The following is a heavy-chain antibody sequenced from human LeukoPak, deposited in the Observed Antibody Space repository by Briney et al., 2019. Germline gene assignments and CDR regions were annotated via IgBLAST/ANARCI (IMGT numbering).Heavy chain of an antibody. J-gene: IGHJ4*02. CDR2: ISSSSSTI. D-gene: IGHD5-18*01. Sequence: GGSLRLSCAASGFTFSSYSMNWVRQAPGKGLEWVSYISSSSSTIYYADSVKGRFTISRDNAKNSLYLQMNSLRVEDTAVYYCARGWGYAKVDYWGQGTLVTVSS. CDR3: ARGWGYAKVDY. V-gene: IGHV3-48*01. CDR1: GFTFSSYS.